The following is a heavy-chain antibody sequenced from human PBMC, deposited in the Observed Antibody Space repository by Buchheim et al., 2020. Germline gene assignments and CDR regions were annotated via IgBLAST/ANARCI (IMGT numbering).Heavy chain of an antibody. D-gene: IGHD3-22*01. V-gene: IGHV3-15*01. CDR2: IKSKTDGGTT. CDR1: GFTFSNAW. CDR3: TTDQSSWVYYDSGEDNFDY. J-gene: IGHJ4*02. Sequence: EVQLVESGGGLVKPGGSLRLSCAASGFTFSNAWMSWVRQAPGKGLEWVGRIKSKTDGGTTDYAAPVKGRFTISRDDSKNTPYLQMNSLKTEDTAVYYCTTDQSSWVYYDSGEDNFDYWGQGTL.